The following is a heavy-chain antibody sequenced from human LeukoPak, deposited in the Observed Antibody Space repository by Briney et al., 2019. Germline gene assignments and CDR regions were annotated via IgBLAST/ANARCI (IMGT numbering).Heavy chain of an antibody. D-gene: IGHD2-21*01. J-gene: IGHJ4*02. CDR2: LYSGGST. V-gene: IGHV3-53*01. CDR1: GVAVSSNY. Sequence: PGGSLRLSCAASGVAVSSNYMSWVRQAPGKGLEWVSVLYSGGSTYYAGSVRGRFTISRDNSKNTLYLQMNSLRAEDTAVYYCANGANCGGDCYYFDYWGQGTLVTVSS. CDR3: ANGANCGGDCYYFDY.